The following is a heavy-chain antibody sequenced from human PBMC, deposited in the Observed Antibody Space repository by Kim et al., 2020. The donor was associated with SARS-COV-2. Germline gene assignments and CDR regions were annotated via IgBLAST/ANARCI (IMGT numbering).Heavy chain of an antibody. Sequence: GGSLRLSCAASGFTFSSYSMNWVLQAPGKGLEWVSSISSSSSYIYYADSVKGRFTISRDNAKSSLYLQMNSLRAEDTAVYYCARDLGSDNWGGYYYYGMDVWGQGTTVTVSS. J-gene: IGHJ6*02. CDR2: ISSSSSYI. CDR3: ARDLGSDNWGGYYYYGMDV. CDR1: GFTFSSYS. V-gene: IGHV3-21*01. D-gene: IGHD7-27*01.